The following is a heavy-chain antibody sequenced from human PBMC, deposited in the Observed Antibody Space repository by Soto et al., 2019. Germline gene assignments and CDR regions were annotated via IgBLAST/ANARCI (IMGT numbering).Heavy chain of an antibody. CDR2: ISYEGSNT. Sequence: QVHLVESGGGVVQPGRSLRLSCVASGFTFDTYGIHWVRQAPGKALQWVALISYEGSNTYYADSVRGRFTISRDNSKNTLYLQMNTLRPEDTGLYYCARVTPGNNLYYFSGLDFWGQGTSVTVSS. V-gene: IGHV3-30-3*01. D-gene: IGHD1-1*01. J-gene: IGHJ6*02. CDR3: ARVTPGNNLYYFSGLDF. CDR1: GFTFDTYG.